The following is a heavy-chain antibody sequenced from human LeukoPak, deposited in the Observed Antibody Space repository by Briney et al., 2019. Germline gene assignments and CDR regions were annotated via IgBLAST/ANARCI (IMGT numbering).Heavy chain of an antibody. Sequence: PSQTLSLTCTVSGGSISSGGYYWSWIRQHPGKGLEWIGDIYYSGSTYYNPSLKSRVTISVDTSKNQFSLKLSCVTAADTAVYYCARRGCSSTSCYQPRGMDVWGKGPTVTVSS. J-gene: IGHJ6*03. CDR1: GGSISSGGYY. D-gene: IGHD2-2*01. CDR3: ARRGCSSTSCYQPRGMDV. CDR2: IYYSGST. V-gene: IGHV4-31*02.